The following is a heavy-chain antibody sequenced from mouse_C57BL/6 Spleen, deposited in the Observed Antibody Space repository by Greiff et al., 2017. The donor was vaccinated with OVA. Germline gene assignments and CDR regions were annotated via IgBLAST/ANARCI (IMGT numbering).Heavy chain of an antibody. CDR1: GYTFTDYN. V-gene: IGHV1-18*01. Sequence: EVQLQQSGPELVKPGASVKIPCKASGYTFTDYNMDWVKQSHGKSLEWIGDINPNNGGTIYNQKFKGKATLTVDKSSSTAYMELRSLTSEDTAVYYCARRYYGSPHYFDYWGQGTTLTVSS. CDR3: ARRYYGSPHYFDY. D-gene: IGHD1-1*01. J-gene: IGHJ2*01. CDR2: INPNNGGT.